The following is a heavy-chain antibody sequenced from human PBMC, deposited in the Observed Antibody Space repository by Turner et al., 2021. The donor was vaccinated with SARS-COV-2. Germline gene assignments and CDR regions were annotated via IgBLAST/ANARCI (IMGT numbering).Heavy chain of an antibody. Sequence: QGQRVESGGGVVQPGRSLTPSCAASGFTFSSYGMHLVRQAQGKGLEWVAVRWYDGSNKYYADSVKGRFTSSRDNSKNTLYLQMNSLRAEDTAVYYCARDKGEGSSGWLIPSGSYYFDYWGQGTLVTVSS. J-gene: IGHJ4*02. D-gene: IGHD6-19*01. CDR3: ARDKGEGSSGWLIPSGSYYFDY. CDR2: RWYDGSNK. V-gene: IGHV3-33*01. CDR1: GFTFSSYG.